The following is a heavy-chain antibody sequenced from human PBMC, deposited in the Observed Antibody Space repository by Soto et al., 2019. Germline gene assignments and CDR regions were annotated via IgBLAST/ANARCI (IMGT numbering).Heavy chain of an antibody. CDR1: GFMFSGYS. V-gene: IGHV3-48*02. J-gene: IGHJ4*02. CDR3: AREDIMGTRSFDY. D-gene: IGHD5-12*01. CDR2: ICSRSQTI. Sequence: EVQLVESGGGLAQLGGSLRLSCGVSGFMFSGYSMNWVRQAPGKGLEWLSYICSRSQTIFYADSVKGRFTISRDNAKNSLYLQMNNLRDDDTAVYFCAREDIMGTRSFDYWGQGTLVTVSS.